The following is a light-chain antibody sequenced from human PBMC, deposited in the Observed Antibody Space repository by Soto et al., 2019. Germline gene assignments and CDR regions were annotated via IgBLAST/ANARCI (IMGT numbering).Light chain of an antibody. V-gene: IGKV1-39*01. CDR1: QSISSY. J-gene: IGKJ1*01. CDR3: QQSYSTPRT. CDR2: AAS. Sequence: QSASSLSASVGDRVTITCRASQSISSYLNWYQQKPGKAPKLLIYAASSLQSGVPSRFSGSGSGTDFTLTISSLQPEDFATYYCQQSYSTPRTFGQGTKVDIK.